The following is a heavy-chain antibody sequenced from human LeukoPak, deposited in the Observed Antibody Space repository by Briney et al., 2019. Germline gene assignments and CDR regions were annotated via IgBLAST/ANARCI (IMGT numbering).Heavy chain of an antibody. CDR2: INSDGSTT. J-gene: IGHJ4*02. Sequence: GGSLRLSCATSGFNFNSYWIHWVRQAPGKGLVWVSRINSDGSTTNYADSVKGRFTISRDNAKNTVYLQMNSLRPEATGVFYCARDRYGDWVLGFDYWGQGALVTVSS. V-gene: IGHV3-74*01. CDR1: GFNFNSYW. D-gene: IGHD4-17*01. CDR3: ARDRYGDWVLGFDY.